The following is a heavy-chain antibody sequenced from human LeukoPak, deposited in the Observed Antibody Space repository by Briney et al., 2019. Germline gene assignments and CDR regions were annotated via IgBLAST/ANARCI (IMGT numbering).Heavy chain of an antibody. CDR2: IKQDGSEK. J-gene: IGHJ4*02. V-gene: IGHV3-7*01. Sequence: PGGSLRLSCAASGFTFSSYWMSWARQAPGKGLEWVANIKQDGSEKYYVDSVKGRFTISRDNAKNSLYLQMNSLRAEDTAVYYCARVIFQWTFDYWGQGTLVTVSS. CDR1: GFTFSSYW. CDR3: ARVIFQWTFDY. D-gene: IGHD2-15*01.